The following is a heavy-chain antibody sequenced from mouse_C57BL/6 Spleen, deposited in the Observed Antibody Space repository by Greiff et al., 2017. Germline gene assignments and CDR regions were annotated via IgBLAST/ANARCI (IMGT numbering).Heavy chain of an antibody. J-gene: IGHJ3*01. CDR2: IYPGDGDT. Sequence: VKLQESGPELVKPGASVKISCKASGYAFSSSWMNWVKQRPGKGLEWIGRIYPGDGDTNYNGKFKGKATLTADKSSSTAYMQLSSLTSEDSAVYFCAQLLWFAYWGQGTLVTVSA. CDR3: AQLLWFAY. D-gene: IGHD4-1*02. V-gene: IGHV1-82*01. CDR1: GYAFSSSW.